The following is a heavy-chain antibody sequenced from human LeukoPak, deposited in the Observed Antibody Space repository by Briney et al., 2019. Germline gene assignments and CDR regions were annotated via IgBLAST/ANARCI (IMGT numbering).Heavy chain of an antibody. Sequence: GASVKVSCKASGYTFTSYGISWVRQAPGQGLEWMGWISAYNGNTNYAQKLQGRVTMTTDTSTSTAYMELRSLRSDDTAVYYCARDLGDYYDSSGYYYMDVWGKGTTVTVSS. D-gene: IGHD3-22*01. CDR3: ARDLGDYYDSSGYYYMDV. V-gene: IGHV1-18*01. J-gene: IGHJ6*03. CDR1: GYTFTSYG. CDR2: ISAYNGNT.